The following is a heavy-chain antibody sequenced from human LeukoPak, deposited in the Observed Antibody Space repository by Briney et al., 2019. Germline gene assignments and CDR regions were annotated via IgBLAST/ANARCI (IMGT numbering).Heavy chain of an antibody. CDR1: GGSISSYY. CDR3: AGALPYYAPLYFDY. V-gene: IGHV4-4*07. CDR2: IYTSGST. J-gene: IGHJ4*02. Sequence: SETLSLTCTVSGGSISSYYWSWIRQPAGKGLEWIGRIYTSGSTNYNPSLKSRVTMSVDTSKNQFSLKLSSVTAADTAVYYCAGALPYYAPLYFDYWGQGTLVTVSS. D-gene: IGHD3-10*01.